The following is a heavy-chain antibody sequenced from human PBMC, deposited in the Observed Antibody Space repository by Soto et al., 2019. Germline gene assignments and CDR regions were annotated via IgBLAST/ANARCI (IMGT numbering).Heavy chain of an antibody. CDR1: GFTLSSYA. CDR2: FSGTGGYT. J-gene: IGHJ5*02. CDR3: ARGQRALITYGPFDP. V-gene: IGHV3-23*01. D-gene: IGHD4-17*01. Sequence: GGSLRLSCAASGFTLSSYAMSWVRQAPGKGLEWVSTFSGTGGYTYYADSVKGRFTISRDDSKNTLFLHMDSLRAADTAVYYCARGQRALITYGPFDPWGQGTLVTVSS.